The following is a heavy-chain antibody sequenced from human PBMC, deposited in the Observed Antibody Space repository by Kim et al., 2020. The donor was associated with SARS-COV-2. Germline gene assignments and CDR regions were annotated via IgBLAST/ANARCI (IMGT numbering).Heavy chain of an antibody. CDR1: GGSISSYY. CDR3: ARHHYGDYEVWFDP. CDR2: IYYSGST. J-gene: IGHJ5*02. D-gene: IGHD4-17*01. V-gene: IGHV4-59*08. Sequence: SETLSLTCTVSGGSISSYYWSWIRQPPGKGLEWIGYIYYSGSTNYNPSLKSRVTISVDTSKNQFSLKLSSVAAAATAVYYCARHHYGDYEVWFDPWGQGTLVTVSS.